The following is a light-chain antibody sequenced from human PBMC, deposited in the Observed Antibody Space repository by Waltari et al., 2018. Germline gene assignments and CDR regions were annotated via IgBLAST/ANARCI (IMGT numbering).Light chain of an antibody. CDR1: QSIDFQ. CDR3: QQRSRWPLT. V-gene: IGKV3-11*01. J-gene: IGKJ4*01. CDR2: DAS. Sequence: PGERVTLSCRASQSIDFQLAWYQQIPGQAPRLVISDASYRATGIPARFSGSGSGTDFTLTISSLEPEDIATYYCQQRSRWPLTFGGGTKVEF.